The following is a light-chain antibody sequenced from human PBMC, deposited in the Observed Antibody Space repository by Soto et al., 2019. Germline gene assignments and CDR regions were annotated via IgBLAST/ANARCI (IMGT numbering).Light chain of an antibody. CDR3: QQYNVWPLT. Sequence: IVMTQSPATLSVSPGERATLSCRASQSVSSNLAWYQQKPGQTPQLLIYVASTRATGLPARFSGSGSGTEFTLTISSLQSEDFAVYYCQQYNVWPLTFGGGTKVEFK. V-gene: IGKV3-15*01. J-gene: IGKJ4*01. CDR1: QSVSSN. CDR2: VAS.